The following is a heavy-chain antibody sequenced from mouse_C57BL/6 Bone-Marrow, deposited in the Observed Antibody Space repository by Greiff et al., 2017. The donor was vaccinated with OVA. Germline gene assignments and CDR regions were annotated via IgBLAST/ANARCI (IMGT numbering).Heavy chain of an antibody. CDR1: GFTFSDAW. CDR3: TRPILLLWNYYAMDY. D-gene: IGHD1-1*01. CDR2: IRNKANNHAT. Sequence: EVQLVESGGGLVQPGGSMKLSCAASGFTFSDAWMDWVRQSPEKGLEWVAEIRNKANNHATYYAESVKGRFTISRDDSKSSVYLQMNSLRAEDTGIYYCTRPILLLWNYYAMDYWGQGTSVTVSS. J-gene: IGHJ4*01. V-gene: IGHV6-6*01.